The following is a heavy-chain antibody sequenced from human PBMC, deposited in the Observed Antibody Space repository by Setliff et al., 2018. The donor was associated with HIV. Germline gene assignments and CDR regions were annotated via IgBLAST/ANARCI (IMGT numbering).Heavy chain of an antibody. V-gene: IGHV3-23*03. Sequence: PGGSLRLSCAASGFTFSSYAMSWVRQAPGKGLEWVSVIYSGGSSTYYADSVKGRFTISRDNSKNTLYLQMNSLRAEDTAVYYCARYFRDGSYNDYWGQGTLVTSPQ. CDR2: IYSGGSST. D-gene: IGHD3-10*01. CDR1: GFTFSSYA. J-gene: IGHJ4*02. CDR3: ARYFRDGSYNDY.